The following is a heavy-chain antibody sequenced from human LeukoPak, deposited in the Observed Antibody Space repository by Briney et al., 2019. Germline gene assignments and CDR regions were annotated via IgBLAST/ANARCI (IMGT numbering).Heavy chain of an antibody. V-gene: IGHV4-39*07. CDR2: IYDSGST. J-gene: IGHJ4*02. CDR3: ARGGPSDSGSYQREADFDY. Sequence: PSETLSLTCTVSGGSIRSSYYYWGWIRQPPGKGLEWIGSIYDSGSTYYNPSLKSRVTISVDTSKNQFSLKLSSVTAADTAVYYCARGGPSDSGSYQREADFDYWGQGTLVTVSS. CDR1: GGSIRSSYYY. D-gene: IGHD1-26*01.